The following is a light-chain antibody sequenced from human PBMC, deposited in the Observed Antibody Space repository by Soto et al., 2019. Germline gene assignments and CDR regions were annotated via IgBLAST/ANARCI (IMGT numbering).Light chain of an antibody. Sequence: DLQMTQSPSSLSASVGDRVTITCRASQSISSYLNWYQQKPGKAPKLLIYAASNLQSGVPSRFSGGGSGTDFTLTISSLQPEDVATYYCQESYTTPVAFGQGTKVDIK. CDR1: QSISSY. CDR3: QESYTTPVA. V-gene: IGKV1-39*01. J-gene: IGKJ1*01. CDR2: AAS.